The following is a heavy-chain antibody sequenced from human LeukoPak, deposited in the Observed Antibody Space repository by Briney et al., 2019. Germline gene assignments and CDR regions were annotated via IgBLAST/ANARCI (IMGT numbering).Heavy chain of an antibody. D-gene: IGHD6-13*01. V-gene: IGHV3-9*01. CDR2: ISWNSGSI. J-gene: IGHJ6*02. CDR3: AKDLGTAADFRYYYYGMDV. Sequence: GGSLRLSCAASGFTFDDYAMHWVRQAPGKGPEWVSGISWNSGSIGYADSVKGRFTISRDNAKNSLYLQMNSLRAEDTALYYCAKDLGTAADFRYYYYGMDVWGQGTTVTVSS. CDR1: GFTFDDYA.